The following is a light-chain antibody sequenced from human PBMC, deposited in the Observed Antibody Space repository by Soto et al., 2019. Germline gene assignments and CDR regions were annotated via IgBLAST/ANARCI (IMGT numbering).Light chain of an antibody. J-gene: IGLJ3*02. Sequence: QSALTQPPSASGSLGQSVTISCTGTSSDIGDYNYVSWYQQHAGKAPKLMIYEVSQRPSGVPDRFSGSKSGNTASLTVSGLQADDEADYYCGSYVGSKSFVFGGGTKVTVL. CDR1: SSDIGDYNY. CDR3: GSYVGSKSFV. CDR2: EVS. V-gene: IGLV2-8*01.